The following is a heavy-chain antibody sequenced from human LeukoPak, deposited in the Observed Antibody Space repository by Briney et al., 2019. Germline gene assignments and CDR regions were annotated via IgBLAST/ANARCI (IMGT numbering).Heavy chain of an antibody. J-gene: IGHJ4*02. D-gene: IGHD3-16*01. CDR1: GFSFSSYA. CDR2: ISGSGGST. CDR3: AKDGVVSFDY. V-gene: IGHV3-23*01. Sequence: PGGSLRLSCAAFGFSFSSYAMSWGRQAPGKGLEWVSAISGSGGSTYYADSVKGRFTISRDNSKNTLYLQMNSLRAEDTAVYYSAKDGVVSFDYWGQGTLVTVSS.